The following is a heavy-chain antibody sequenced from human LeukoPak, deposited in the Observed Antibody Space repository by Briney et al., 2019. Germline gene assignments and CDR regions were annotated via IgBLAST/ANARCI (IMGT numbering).Heavy chain of an antibody. D-gene: IGHD6-19*01. V-gene: IGHV4-4*07. J-gene: IGHJ5*02. CDR2: IYTSGST. CDR1: GGSISGYY. Sequence: SETLSLTCTVSGGSISGYYWSWIRQPAGKGLEWIGRIYTSGSTNYNPSLKSRVTMSADTSKNQFSLRVNSVTAADTAVYYCARDSDIAVGLRWSDPWGQGTLVTVSS. CDR3: ARDSDIAVGLRWSDP.